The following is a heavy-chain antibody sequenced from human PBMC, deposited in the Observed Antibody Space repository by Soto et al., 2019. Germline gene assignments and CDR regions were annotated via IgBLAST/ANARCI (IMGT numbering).Heavy chain of an antibody. J-gene: IGHJ4*02. CDR3: ARGRVVPAARVDY. Sequence: QVQLQQWGAGLLKPSETLSLTCAVYGGSFSGYYWSWIRQPPGKGLEWIGEINHSGSTNYNPSLKSRVTISADTSKNQFSLKLSSVTAADTAVYYCARGRVVPAARVDYWGQGTLVTVSS. CDR1: GGSFSGYY. D-gene: IGHD2-2*01. CDR2: INHSGST. V-gene: IGHV4-34*01.